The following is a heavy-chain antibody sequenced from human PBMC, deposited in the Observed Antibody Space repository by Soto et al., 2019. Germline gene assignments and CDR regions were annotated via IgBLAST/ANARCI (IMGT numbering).Heavy chain of an antibody. V-gene: IGHV3-49*04. CDR1: GFTFGGYA. D-gene: IGHD6-6*01. Sequence: PGGSLRLSCTGSGFTFGGYALSWVRQAPGKGLEWVGSIRSKAYSRTTEYAASVRGRFTISRDDSNSVAYLQVDSLKTENTAVYYCARYSVAAEMLGLDYWGQGDLVTVSS. CDR2: IRSKAYSRTT. CDR3: ARYSVAAEMLGLDY. J-gene: IGHJ4*02.